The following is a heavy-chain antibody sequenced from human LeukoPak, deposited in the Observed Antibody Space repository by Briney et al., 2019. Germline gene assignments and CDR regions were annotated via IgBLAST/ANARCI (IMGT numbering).Heavy chain of an antibody. Sequence: SETLSLTCTVSGGSISSGGYYWSWIRQHPGKGLEWIGYIYYSGSTYYNPSLKRRVTISVEPSNNQFSLKLSSVTAADTAVYYCARDPLKYGYFDLWGRGTLVTVSS. V-gene: IGHV4-31*03. CDR2: IYYSGST. CDR3: ARDPLKYGYFDL. J-gene: IGHJ2*01. CDR1: GGSISSGGYY.